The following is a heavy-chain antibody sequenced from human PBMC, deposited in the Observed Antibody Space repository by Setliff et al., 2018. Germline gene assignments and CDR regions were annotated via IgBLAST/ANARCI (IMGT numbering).Heavy chain of an antibody. CDR2: INPNSGGT. CDR3: ARGPRITIFGVVSLSLYGMDV. D-gene: IGHD3-3*01. J-gene: IGHJ6*02. V-gene: IGHV1-2*04. Sequence: GASVKVSCKASGYTFTGYYMHWVRRAPGQGLEWMGWINPNSGGTNYAQKFQGWVTMTRDTSISTAYMELSRLRSDDTAVYYCARGPRITIFGVVSLSLYGMDVWGQGTTVTVSS. CDR1: GYTFTGYY.